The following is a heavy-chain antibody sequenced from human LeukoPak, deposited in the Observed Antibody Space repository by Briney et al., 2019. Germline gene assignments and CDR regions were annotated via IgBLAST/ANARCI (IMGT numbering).Heavy chain of an antibody. J-gene: IGHJ2*01. D-gene: IGHD4-17*01. CDR1: GGSINTYY. Sequence: PSETLSLTCTVSGGSINTYYWSWIRQPAGKGLEWIGRMYPSGSTNYNPSLRSRVTMSVDTSKNQFSLKLSSVTAADTAVYYCATLYGDYNWYFDLWGRGTLVTVSS. V-gene: IGHV4-4*07. CDR2: MYPSGST. CDR3: ATLYGDYNWYFDL.